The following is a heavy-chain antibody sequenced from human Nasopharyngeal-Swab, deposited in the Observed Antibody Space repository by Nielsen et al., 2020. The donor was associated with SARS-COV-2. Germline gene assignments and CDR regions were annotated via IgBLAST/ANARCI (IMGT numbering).Heavy chain of an antibody. CDR1: GFTFTSSA. CDR2: IVVGSGNT. J-gene: IGHJ4*02. Sequence: SVKVSCKASGFTFTSSAMQWVRQARGQRLEWIGWIVVGSGNTNYAQKFQERVTITRDMSTSPASMELSSLRSEATAVYYCTSGRYINYYEGVFAYWGQGTLVTVSS. D-gene: IGHD4-11*01. V-gene: IGHV1-58*02. CDR3: TSGRYINYYEGVFAY.